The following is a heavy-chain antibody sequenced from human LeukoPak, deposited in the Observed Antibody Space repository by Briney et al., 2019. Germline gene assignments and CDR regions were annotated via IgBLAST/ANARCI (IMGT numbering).Heavy chain of an antibody. J-gene: IGHJ4*02. Sequence: ASVKVSCKASGYTFTTNHIHWVRQAPGRGLEWMGIVNPSGRITNYAHKFQGRVTMTRDTSISTAYMELSRLRSDDTAVYYCATEANPDADPADYWGQGTLVTVSS. CDR3: ATEANPDADPADY. CDR1: GYTFTTNH. V-gene: IGHV1-46*01. CDR2: VNPSGRIT. D-gene: IGHD1-14*01.